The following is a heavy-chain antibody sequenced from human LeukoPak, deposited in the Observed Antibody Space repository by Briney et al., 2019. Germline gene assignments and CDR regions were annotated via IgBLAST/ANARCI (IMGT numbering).Heavy chain of an antibody. Sequence: SETLSLTCTVSGGSISSYYWSWIRQPPGKGLEWIGEINHSGSTNYNPSLKSRVTISVDTSKNQFSLKLTSVTAADTAVYYCASLGNRPTVVTSTTGYYGMDVWGQGTTVTVSS. CDR2: INHSGST. J-gene: IGHJ6*02. CDR1: GGSISSYY. D-gene: IGHD4-23*01. CDR3: ASLGNRPTVVTSTTGYYGMDV. V-gene: IGHV4-34*01.